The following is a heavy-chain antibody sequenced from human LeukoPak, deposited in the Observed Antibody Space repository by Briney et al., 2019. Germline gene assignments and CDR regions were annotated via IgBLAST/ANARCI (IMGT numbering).Heavy chain of an antibody. J-gene: IGHJ4*02. CDR3: ARVYCSGGSCYSFHFDY. CDR2: IKQDGSEK. CDR1: GFTFSSYW. Sequence: GGSLRLSCAASGFTFSSYWMSWVRQAPGKGLEWVAHIKQDGSEKYYVDSVKGRFTISRDNAKNSLYLQMNSLRAEDTAVYYCARVYCSGGSCYSFHFDYWGQGTLVTVSS. D-gene: IGHD2-15*01. V-gene: IGHV3-7*01.